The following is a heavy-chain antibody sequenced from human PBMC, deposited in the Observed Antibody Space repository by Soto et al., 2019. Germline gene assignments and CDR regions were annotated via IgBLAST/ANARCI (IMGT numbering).Heavy chain of an antibody. CDR3: ARDVSYYDSSGYPNWFDP. D-gene: IGHD3-22*01. CDR2: IYHSGST. Sequence: TSETLSLTCTVSGGSVSSGIYYWSWIRQPPGKGLEWIGYIYHSGSTNYNPSLKSRVTISVDTSKNQFSLKLSSVTAADTAVYYCARDVSYYDSSGYPNWFDPWGQGTLVTVSS. J-gene: IGHJ5*02. V-gene: IGHV4-61*01. CDR1: GGSVSSGIYY.